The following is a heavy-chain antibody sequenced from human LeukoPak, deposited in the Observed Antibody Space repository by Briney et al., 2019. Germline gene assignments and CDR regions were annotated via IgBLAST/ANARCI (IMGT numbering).Heavy chain of an antibody. D-gene: IGHD2/OR15-2a*01. Sequence: PGGSLRLSCAASGFTFDDYAMHWVRQAPGKGLEWVSGISWNSGSIGYADSVKGRFTISRDNAKNSLYLQMNSLRAEDTAVYFCARDYVYAFDSWGQGTLVTVSS. V-gene: IGHV3-9*01. CDR2: ISWNSGSI. CDR3: ARDYVYAFDS. CDR1: GFTFDDYA. J-gene: IGHJ4*02.